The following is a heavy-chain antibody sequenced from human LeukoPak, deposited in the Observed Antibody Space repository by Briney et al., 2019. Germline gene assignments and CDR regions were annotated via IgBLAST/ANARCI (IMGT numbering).Heavy chain of an antibody. Sequence: SETLSLTCTVSGGSISSYYWSWIRQPPGKGLEWIGYIYYSGSTNYNPSLKSRVTISEDTSKNQISLKLTSVTAADTAVYYCARGGATYYDILAGFFDYWGQGTLVSVSS. J-gene: IGHJ4*02. CDR2: IYYSGST. D-gene: IGHD3-9*01. CDR1: GGSISSYY. V-gene: IGHV4-59*01. CDR3: ARGGATYYDILAGFFDY.